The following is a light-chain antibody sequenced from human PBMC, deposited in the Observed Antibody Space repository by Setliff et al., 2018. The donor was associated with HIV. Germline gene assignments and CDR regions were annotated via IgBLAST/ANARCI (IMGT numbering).Light chain of an antibody. V-gene: IGLV2-14*01. CDR3: SSYTDSSTLVV. J-gene: IGLJ2*01. CDR1: SSDVGGYFY. CDR2: EVN. Sequence: LAQPASVSGSPGQSITISCTGTSSDVGGYFYVSWYQHHPGKAPKLMIYEVNNRPSGISNRFSGSKSGNTASLTISGLQAEDEADYYCSSYTDSSTLVVFGGGTKGTV.